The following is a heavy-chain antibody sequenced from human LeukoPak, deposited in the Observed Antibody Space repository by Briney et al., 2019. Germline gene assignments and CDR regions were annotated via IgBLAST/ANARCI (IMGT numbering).Heavy chain of an antibody. J-gene: IGHJ4*02. CDR2: IYSGGST. D-gene: IGHD6-6*01. Sequence: PGGSLRLSCAASGFTVSSNYMSWVRQAPGKGLEWVSVIYSGGSTYYADSVKGRFTISRDNSKNTLYLQMNSLRAEDTAVYFCARGVTSSSVFDYWGQGTLVTVSS. CDR3: ARGVTSSSVFDY. V-gene: IGHV3-53*01. CDR1: GFTVSSNY.